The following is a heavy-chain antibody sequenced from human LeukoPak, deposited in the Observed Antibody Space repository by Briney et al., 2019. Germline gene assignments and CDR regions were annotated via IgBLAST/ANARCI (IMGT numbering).Heavy chain of an antibody. D-gene: IGHD3-3*01. V-gene: IGHV3-9*01. CDR3: ARAPRDYDFWSGYPGPDY. Sequence: GRSLRLSCAASGFTFDDYAMRWVRHAPGKGLEWVSGISWNSGSIGYADSVKGRFTISRDKAKNSLYLQMNSLRAEDTAVYYCARAPRDYDFWSGYPGPDYWGQGTLVTVSS. CDR1: GFTFDDYA. J-gene: IGHJ4*02. CDR2: ISWNSGSI.